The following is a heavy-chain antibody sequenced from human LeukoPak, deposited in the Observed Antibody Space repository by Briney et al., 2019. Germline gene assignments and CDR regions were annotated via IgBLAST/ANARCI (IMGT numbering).Heavy chain of an antibody. V-gene: IGHV3-23*01. CDR2: ISGSGTGT. Sequence: PGGSLRLSCAASGFSFSSYVMSWVRQAPGKGLEWVSGISGSGTGTYDADSVKGRFTISRDNSRNTLYLQMSSLRAEDAAVYYCARGRAVDQAFDFWGQGTLVTVSS. D-gene: IGHD4-23*01. CDR3: ARGRAVDQAFDF. CDR1: GFSFSSYV. J-gene: IGHJ4*02.